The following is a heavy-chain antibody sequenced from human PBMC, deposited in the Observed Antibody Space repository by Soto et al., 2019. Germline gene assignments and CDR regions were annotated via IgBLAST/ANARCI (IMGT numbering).Heavy chain of an antibody. J-gene: IGHJ5*02. CDR1: GGSISSEGYS. CDR2: IYHSGST. CDR3: ARDQLEGNWFDP. Sequence: QLQLQESGSGLGRPSQTLSLTCAVSGGSISSEGYSWNWIRQPPGKGLEWIGYIYHSGSTLYNPSLKSRGTISVDKSKNQFSLKLTSVTAADTAVYYCARDQLEGNWFDPWGQGTLVTVSS. D-gene: IGHD1-1*01. V-gene: IGHV4-30-2*01.